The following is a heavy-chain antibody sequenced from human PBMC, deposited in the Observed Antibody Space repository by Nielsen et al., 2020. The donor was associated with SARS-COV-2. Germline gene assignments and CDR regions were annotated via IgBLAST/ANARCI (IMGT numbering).Heavy chain of an antibody. Sequence: GGSLRLSCAASGFTFDDYAMHWVRQAPGKGLEWVSGISWNRGSIGYADSVKGRFTISRDNAKNSLYLQMNSLRAEDTALYYCAKDSGSYLDYWGQGTLVTVSS. J-gene: IGHJ4*02. D-gene: IGHD1-26*01. CDR1: GFTFDDYA. V-gene: IGHV3-9*01. CDR2: ISWNRGSI. CDR3: AKDSGSYLDY.